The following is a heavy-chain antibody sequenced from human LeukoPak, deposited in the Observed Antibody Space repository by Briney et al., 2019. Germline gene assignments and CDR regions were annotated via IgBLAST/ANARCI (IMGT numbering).Heavy chain of an antibody. J-gene: IGHJ4*02. Sequence: PSETLSLTCAVYGGSFSGYYWSWIRQPPGKGLEWIGSIYHSGSTYYNPSLKSRVTISVDTSKNQFSLKLSSVTAADTAVYYCARDVDDSSGYYSDYWGQGTLVTVSS. CDR1: GGSFSGYY. V-gene: IGHV4-34*01. D-gene: IGHD3-22*01. CDR2: IYHSGST. CDR3: ARDVDDSSGYYSDY.